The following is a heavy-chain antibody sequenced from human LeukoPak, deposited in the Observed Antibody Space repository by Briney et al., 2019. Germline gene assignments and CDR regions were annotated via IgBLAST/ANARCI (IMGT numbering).Heavy chain of an antibody. Sequence: PGGSLRLSCAASGFTFSSYSMNWVRQAPGKGLEWVSRINNDGSSTSYADPVKGRFTISRDNAKNTLYLQMNSLRAEDTAVYYCTRDRSYYDSSAFLAYWGQGTLVTVSS. CDR1: GFTFSSYS. D-gene: IGHD3-22*01. V-gene: IGHV3-74*01. J-gene: IGHJ4*02. CDR2: INNDGSST. CDR3: TRDRSYYDSSAFLAY.